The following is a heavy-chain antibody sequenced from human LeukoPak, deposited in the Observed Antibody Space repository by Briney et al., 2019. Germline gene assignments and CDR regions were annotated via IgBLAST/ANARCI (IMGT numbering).Heavy chain of an antibody. D-gene: IGHD2-2*01. Sequence: SVKVSCKASGGTFSSYAISWVRQAPGQGLEWMGGIIPIFGTANYAQKFQGRVTITADESTSTAYMELSSLRSEDTAVYYCARDCSSTSCHRSGAFDIWGQGTMVTVSS. CDR2: IIPIFGTA. CDR3: ARDCSSTSCHRSGAFDI. J-gene: IGHJ3*02. V-gene: IGHV1-69*13. CDR1: GGTFSSYA.